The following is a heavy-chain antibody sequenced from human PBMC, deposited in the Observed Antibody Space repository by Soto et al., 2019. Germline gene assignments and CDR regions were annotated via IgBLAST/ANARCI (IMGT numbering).Heavy chain of an antibody. CDR3: AKDNIRQQLVPRQFDY. J-gene: IGHJ4*02. CDR1: GFTFSSYA. D-gene: IGHD6-13*01. CDR2: ISGSGGST. V-gene: IGHV3-23*01. Sequence: EVQLLESGGGLVQPGGSLRLSCAASGFTFSSYAMSWVSQAPGKGLEWVSAISGSGGSTYYADSVKGRFTISSDNSKNTLYLQMNSLRAEDTAVYYCAKDNIRQQLVPRQFDYWGQGTLVTVSS.